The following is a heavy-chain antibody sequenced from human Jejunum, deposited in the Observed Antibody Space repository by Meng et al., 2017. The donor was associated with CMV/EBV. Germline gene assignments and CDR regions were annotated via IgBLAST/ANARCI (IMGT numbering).Heavy chain of an antibody. D-gene: IGHD1-1*01. CDR1: GFSFNTYA. Sequence: SGFSFNTYAMPWVRQAPGKGLEWVSTISGSGGGTLYYADSVKGRFTISRDNPKNTLYLQMNSLTVEDTAVYYCAKSTTNTWSTFDSWGQGSLVTVSS. CDR2: ISGSGGGT. CDR3: AKSTTNTWSTFDS. J-gene: IGHJ4*02. V-gene: IGHV3-23*01.